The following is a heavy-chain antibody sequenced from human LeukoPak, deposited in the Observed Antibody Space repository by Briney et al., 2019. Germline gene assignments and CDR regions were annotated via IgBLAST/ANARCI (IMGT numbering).Heavy chain of an antibody. D-gene: IGHD6-13*01. J-gene: IGHJ4*02. CDR2: IWYDGSNK. V-gene: IGHV3-33*01. CDR1: GFTFSSYG. Sequence: GGSLRLSCAASGFTFSSYGMHWARQAPGKGLEWVAVIWYDGSNKYYADSVKGRFTISRDNSKNTLYLQMNSLRAEDTAVYYCARGPLSSSWYFDYWGQGTLVTVSS. CDR3: ARGPLSSSWYFDY.